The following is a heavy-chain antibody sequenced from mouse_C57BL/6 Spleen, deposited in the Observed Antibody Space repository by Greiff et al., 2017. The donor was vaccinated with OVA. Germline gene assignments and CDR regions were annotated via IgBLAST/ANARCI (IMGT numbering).Heavy chain of an antibody. CDR1: GYTFTSYW. V-gene: IGHV1-69*01. CDR2: IDPSDSYT. J-gene: IGHJ2*01. CDR3: ARAVGYFDC. Sequence: QVQLRQPGAELVMPGASVKLSCKASGYTFTSYWMHWVKQRPGQGLEWIGEIDPSDSYTNYNQKFKGKSTLTVDKSYSTAYMQLSSLTSEDSAVYYCARAVGYFDCWGKGTTLTVSS. D-gene: IGHD1-1*01.